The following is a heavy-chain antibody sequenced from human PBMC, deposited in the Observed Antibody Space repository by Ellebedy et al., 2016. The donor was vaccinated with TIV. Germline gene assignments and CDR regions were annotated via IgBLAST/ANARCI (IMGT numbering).Heavy chain of an antibody. CDR1: GGSIRDSDSY. J-gene: IGHJ5*02. V-gene: IGHV4-39*07. CDR2: LYYSGIA. Sequence: MPSETLSLTCTVSGGSIRDSDSYWDWIRQPPGKGLEWIGSLYYSGIAYYNPSLTSRVTVSVDTSKNQFSLNLSSVTAADTAVYYCARDPALPRGRFDTWGQGTLVTVSS. CDR3: ARDPALPRGRFDT.